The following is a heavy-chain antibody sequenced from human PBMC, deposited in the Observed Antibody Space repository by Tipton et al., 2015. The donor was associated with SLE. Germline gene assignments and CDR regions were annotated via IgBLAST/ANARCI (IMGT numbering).Heavy chain of an antibody. J-gene: IGHJ3*02. CDR2: IRYDGSNK. CDR1: GFTFSSYA. V-gene: IGHV3-30*04. CDR3: ARDSGSYYDFLGSFDI. Sequence: SLRLSCAASGFTFSSYAMHWVRQAPGKGLEWVAFIRYDGSNKYYADSVKGRFTISRDNSKNTLYLQMNSLRAEDTAVYYCARDSGSYYDFLGSFDIWGQGTMVTVSS. D-gene: IGHD3-3*01.